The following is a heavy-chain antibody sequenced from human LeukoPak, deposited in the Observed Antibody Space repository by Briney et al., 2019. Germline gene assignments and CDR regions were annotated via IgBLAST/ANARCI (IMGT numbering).Heavy chain of an antibody. V-gene: IGHV3-23*01. CDR1: GFTFRNYA. D-gene: IGHD7-27*01. J-gene: IGHJ4*02. CDR3: AYDGPNWGSYFDY. CDR2: IGSSDGKT. Sequence: GGSLRLSCVASGFTFRNYAMNWVRQAPGKGLEWVSAIGSSDGKTYYADSVQGRFTISRDISKNTLYLHMKSLGAEDTAVYYCAYDGPNWGSYFDYWGQGILVTVSS.